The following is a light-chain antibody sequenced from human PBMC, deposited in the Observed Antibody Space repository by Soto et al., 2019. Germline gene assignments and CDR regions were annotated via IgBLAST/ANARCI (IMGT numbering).Light chain of an antibody. CDR2: AAS. Sequence: MTQSPSFLAASTGDRLTHTCRASQSISSYLNWYQQKPGKAPKXXIYAASNLQSGVPSTFSGSGSGTDFTLTISSLQTEDSSTYYCQQSYTTPWTFGQGTKVDIK. J-gene: IGKJ1*01. CDR3: QQSYTTPWT. V-gene: IGKV1-39*01. CDR1: QSISSY.